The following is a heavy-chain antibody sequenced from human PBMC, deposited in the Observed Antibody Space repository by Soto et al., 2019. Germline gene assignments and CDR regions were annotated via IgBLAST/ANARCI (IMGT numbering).Heavy chain of an antibody. Sequence: GGSLRLSCAASGFTFSSYGMHWVRQAPGKGLEWVAVIWHDGSNKYYADSVKGRFTISRDNSKNTLYLQMNSLRAEDTAVYYCARDRGRTSSGPLGYFDYWGQGTMVT. CDR2: IWHDGSNK. J-gene: IGHJ4*02. D-gene: IGHD3-22*01. CDR3: ARDRGRTSSGPLGYFDY. CDR1: GFTFSSYG. V-gene: IGHV3-33*01.